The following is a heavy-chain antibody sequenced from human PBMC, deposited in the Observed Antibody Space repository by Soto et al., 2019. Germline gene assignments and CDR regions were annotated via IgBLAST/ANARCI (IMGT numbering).Heavy chain of an antibody. D-gene: IGHD2-15*01. J-gene: IGHJ3*02. CDR2: IVVGSGNT. Sequence: SVKVSCKASGFTFTSSAMQWVRQARGQRLEWIGWIVVGSGNTNYAQKFQERVTITRDMSTSTAYMELNSLRSEDTAVYYCAAVGVAATLGAFDIWGQGTMVTVSS. CDR3: AAVGVAATLGAFDI. CDR1: GFTFTSSA. V-gene: IGHV1-58*02.